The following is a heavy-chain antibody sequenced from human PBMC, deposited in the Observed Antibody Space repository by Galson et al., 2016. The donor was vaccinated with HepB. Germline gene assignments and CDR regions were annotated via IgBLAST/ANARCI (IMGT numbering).Heavy chain of an antibody. CDR1: GFTFRSYG. CDR3: AKDGRDAYNFNYYYYAMDV. Sequence: SLRLSCAASGFTFRSYGMHWVRQAPGKGLEWVAVISYDGNNKYYADSVQGRFTISRDNSKNTLFLQMNSLRAEDTAVYYCAKDGRDAYNFNYYYYAMDVWGQGTTVTVS. CDR2: ISYDGNNK. J-gene: IGHJ6*02. D-gene: IGHD5-24*01. V-gene: IGHV3-30*18.